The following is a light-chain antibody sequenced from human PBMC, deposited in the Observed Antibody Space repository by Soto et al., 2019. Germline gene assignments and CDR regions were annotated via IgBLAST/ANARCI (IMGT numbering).Light chain of an antibody. CDR2: GAS. V-gene: IGKV3-15*01. Sequence: EIVMTQSPATLSVSPGERATLSCRASQSLSSNLAWYQQKPGQAPRLLIYGASTRATGFPARFSGSGSGTEFTLTISSLQSEDFAVYYCQQYNNWPPAFGQGTKVEIK. J-gene: IGKJ1*01. CDR3: QQYNNWPPA. CDR1: QSLSSN.